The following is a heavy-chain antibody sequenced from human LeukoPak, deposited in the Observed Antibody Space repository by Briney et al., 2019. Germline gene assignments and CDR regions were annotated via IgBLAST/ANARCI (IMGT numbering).Heavy chain of an antibody. Sequence: GGSLRLSCAASGFTFSNVWMNWVRQAPGKGLEWVGRIKSTTSGGTTDYAAPVKGRFSISRDDSKNMLYLQMNSLKTEDTAVYHCATYNRKDAFDFWGRGTMVTVSS. CDR2: IKSTTSGGTT. CDR3: ATYNRKDAFDF. CDR1: GFTFSNVW. J-gene: IGHJ3*01. D-gene: IGHD1-1*01. V-gene: IGHV3-15*07.